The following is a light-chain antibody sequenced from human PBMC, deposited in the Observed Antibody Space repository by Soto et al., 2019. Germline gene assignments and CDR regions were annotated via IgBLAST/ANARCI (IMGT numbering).Light chain of an antibody. CDR3: QQFNSYPLT. V-gene: IGKV1-13*02. CDR1: QGISSA. Sequence: AIQLTQSPSSLSASVGDRVTITCRASQGISSALAWYQQKPGKPPKLLIYDASSLESGVPSRFGGSGSGTHFTLTISSLQPEDFATYYCQQFNSYPLTVGGGTKVEIK. CDR2: DAS. J-gene: IGKJ4*01.